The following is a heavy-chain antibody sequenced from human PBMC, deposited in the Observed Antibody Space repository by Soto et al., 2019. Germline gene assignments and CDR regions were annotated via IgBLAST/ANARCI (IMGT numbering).Heavy chain of an antibody. CDR1: GYTFTSYG. V-gene: IGHV1-69*04. Sequence: GASVKVSCKTSGYTFTSYGISWVRQAPGQGLEWMGRIIPILGIANYAQKFQGRVTITADKSTSTAYMELSSLRSEDTAVYYCARDLLMAGAFDIWGQGTMVTVSS. J-gene: IGHJ3*02. CDR3: ARDLLMAGAFDI. CDR2: IIPILGIA. D-gene: IGHD6-19*01.